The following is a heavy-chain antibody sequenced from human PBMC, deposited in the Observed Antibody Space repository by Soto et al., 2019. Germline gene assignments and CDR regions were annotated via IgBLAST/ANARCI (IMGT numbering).Heavy chain of an antibody. CDR1: GYTFPGYY. CDR2: INPNSGAT. CDR3: TRGGRGDMIPFGGLIGDSLDI. J-gene: IGHJ3*02. D-gene: IGHD3-16*02. V-gene: IGHV1-2*02. Sequence: QVQLVQAGAEVKKPGASVKVSCKASGYTFPGYYIHWVREAHGHGLERMGWINPNSGATNYAQKVQGRVTKTRDPSIHTANMVLCRVRADDTAVYYCTRGGRGDMIPFGGLIGDSLDIWGQGTMVIDSS.